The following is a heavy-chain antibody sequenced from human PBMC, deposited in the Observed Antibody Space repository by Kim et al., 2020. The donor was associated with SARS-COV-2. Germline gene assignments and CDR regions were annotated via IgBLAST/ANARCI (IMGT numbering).Heavy chain of an antibody. CDR3: AKCLYDILTAYLN. CDR2: ISDSGGST. D-gene: IGHD3-9*01. J-gene: IGHJ4*02. CDR1: GFTVSSYA. Sequence: GGSLRLSCAASGFTVSSYAMSWVRQAPGKGLEWVSVISDSGGSTYYADSVKGRFTISRDHSKNTLYLQMNSLRAEDKAVYYCAKCLYDILTAYLNWGQGTLVTVSS. V-gene: IGHV3-23*01.